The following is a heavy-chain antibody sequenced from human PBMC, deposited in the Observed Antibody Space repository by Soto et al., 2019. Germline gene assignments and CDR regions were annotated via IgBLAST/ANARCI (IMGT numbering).Heavy chain of an antibody. D-gene: IGHD3-10*01. CDR3: ARDLGFGLSDY. J-gene: IGHJ4*02. Sequence: ASVKVSCKASGYTFTSYAMHWVRQAPGQRLEWMGWINAGNGNTKYSQKFQGRVTITRDTSASTAYMELSGLRSEDTAVYSCARDLGFGLSDYWGQGTQVTVSS. CDR2: INAGNGNT. CDR1: GYTFTSYA. V-gene: IGHV1-3*01.